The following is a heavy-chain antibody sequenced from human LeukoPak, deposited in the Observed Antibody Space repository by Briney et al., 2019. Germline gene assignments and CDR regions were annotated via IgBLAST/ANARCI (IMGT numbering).Heavy chain of an antibody. CDR3: ARGGQGDGYSADEAFDI. J-gene: IGHJ3*02. Sequence: SRTLSLTCAISGDSVSSNSAAWNWIRQSPSRGLEWLGRTNYRSKWYNDYALSVKSRIIINADTSKNQFSLQLNSVTPEDTALYYCARGGQGDGYSADEAFDIWGQGTMVTVSS. D-gene: IGHD5-24*01. CDR2: TNYRSKWYN. CDR1: GDSVSSNSAA. V-gene: IGHV6-1*01.